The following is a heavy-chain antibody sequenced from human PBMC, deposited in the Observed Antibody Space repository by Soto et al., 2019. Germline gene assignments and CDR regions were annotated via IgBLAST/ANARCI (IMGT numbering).Heavy chain of an antibody. J-gene: IGHJ4*02. Sequence: PSETLSLTCTVSGGSITGYHWSWIRQPAGEGLEWIGRIYSSGSTKYNPSLKSRVTMSVDTSKNQFSLNLISVTAADTAVYYCARSGGSFNLDFWGLGTLVTV. CDR3: ARSGGSFNLDF. CDR2: IYSSGST. V-gene: IGHV4-4*07. D-gene: IGHD1-26*01. CDR1: GGSITGYH.